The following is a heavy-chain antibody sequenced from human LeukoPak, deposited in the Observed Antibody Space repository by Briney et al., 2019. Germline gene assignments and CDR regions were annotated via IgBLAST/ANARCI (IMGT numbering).Heavy chain of an antibody. CDR1: GNYW. Sequence: GRSLRLSCAASGNYWMHWVRQAPGKGLVWVSHINSDGSWTSYADSVKGRFTISKDNAKNTVYLQMNNLRAEDTAVYYCVSFYETYWGRGTLVTVSS. V-gene: IGHV3-74*01. J-gene: IGHJ4*02. CDR2: INSDGSWT. CDR3: VSFYETY. D-gene: IGHD2-2*01.